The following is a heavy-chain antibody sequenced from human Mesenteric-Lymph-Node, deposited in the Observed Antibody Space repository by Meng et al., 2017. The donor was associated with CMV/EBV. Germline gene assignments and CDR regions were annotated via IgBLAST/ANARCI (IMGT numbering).Heavy chain of an antibody. Sequence: ASVNVSCQASGYTFSDYYVHWVRQAPGQGLEWMAYIYPKTGDTHSAQKFQGRVTLTWDTSISTAYMELSSLSSDDTAIYYCARDDPGPRAFDCWGQGMLVTVSS. J-gene: IGHJ4*02. CDR2: IYPKTGDT. CDR3: ARDDPGPRAFDC. V-gene: IGHV1-2*02. CDR1: GYTFSDYY.